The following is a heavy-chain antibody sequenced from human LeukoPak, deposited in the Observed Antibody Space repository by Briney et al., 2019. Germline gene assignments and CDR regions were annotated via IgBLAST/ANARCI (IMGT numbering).Heavy chain of an antibody. D-gene: IGHD6-13*01. CDR3: ARDRGFQYSSSWYVEDAFDI. J-gene: IGHJ3*02. V-gene: IGHV4-59*01. CDR1: GGSISSYY. CDR2: IYYSGST. Sequence: PSETLSLTCTVSGGSISSYYWSWIRQPPGKGLEWIGYIYYSGSTNYNPSLKSRVTISVDTSKNQFSLKLSSVTAADTAVYYCARDRGFQYSSSWYVEDAFDIWGQGTMVTVSS.